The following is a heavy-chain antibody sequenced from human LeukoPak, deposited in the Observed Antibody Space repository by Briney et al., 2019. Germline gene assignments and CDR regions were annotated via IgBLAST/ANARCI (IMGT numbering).Heavy chain of an antibody. CDR3: AREAIVVVPAAIPFDY. CDR2: IYYSGST. J-gene: IGHJ4*02. Sequence: SETLSLTCTVSGGSISSGDYYWSWIRQPPGKGLEWIGYIYYSGSTYYNPSLKSRVTISVDTSKNQFSLKLSSVTAADTAVYYCAREAIVVVPAAIPFDYWGQGTLVTVSS. V-gene: IGHV4-30-4*08. D-gene: IGHD2-2*01. CDR1: GGSISSGDYY.